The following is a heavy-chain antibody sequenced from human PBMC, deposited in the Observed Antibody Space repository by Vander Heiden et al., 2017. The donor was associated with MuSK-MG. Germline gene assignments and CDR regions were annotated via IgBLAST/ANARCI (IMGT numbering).Heavy chain of an antibody. V-gene: IGHV1-69*04. CDR1: GRTLSSYA. Sequence: QVQLVQSGAEVKKPGSSVQFSCKAPGRTLSSYAISWLRQAPGQGLEWIGRIIPILGIANYAQKFQGRVTITADKSTSTADMELSSLRSEDTAVYYCARAHCSSTSCYAYNWFDPWGQGTLVTVSS. J-gene: IGHJ5*02. D-gene: IGHD2-2*01. CDR3: ARAHCSSTSCYAYNWFDP. CDR2: IIPILGIA.